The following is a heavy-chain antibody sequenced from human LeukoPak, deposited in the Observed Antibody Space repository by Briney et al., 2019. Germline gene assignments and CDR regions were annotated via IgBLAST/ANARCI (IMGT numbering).Heavy chain of an antibody. CDR3: AKDLELLPRSGFDY. Sequence: PGGSLRLSCAASGFTVSSNYMSWVRQAPGKGLEWVSVIYSGGSTYYADSVKGRFTISRDNSKNTLYLQMNSLRAEDTAVYYCAKDLELLPRSGFDYWGQGTLVTVSS. CDR1: GFTVSSNY. CDR2: IYSGGST. J-gene: IGHJ4*02. V-gene: IGHV3-53*01. D-gene: IGHD1-7*01.